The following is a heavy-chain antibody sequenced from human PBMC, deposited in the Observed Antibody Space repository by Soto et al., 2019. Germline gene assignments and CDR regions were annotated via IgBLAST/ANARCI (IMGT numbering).Heavy chain of an antibody. D-gene: IGHD6-6*01. V-gene: IGHV3-23*01. CDR1: GFSFSSYA. J-gene: IGHJ4*02. CDR3: AEQTSSSCSWSRCYFDY. CDR2: ISAAGGST. Sequence: PGGSLRLSCAASGFSFSSYAMSWVRQAPGKGLEWVSVISAAGGSTYYAESVKGRFTISRDNSKNTLYLQMNSLRAEDTAVYYCAEQTSSSCSWSRCYFDYWGQGALVTVSS.